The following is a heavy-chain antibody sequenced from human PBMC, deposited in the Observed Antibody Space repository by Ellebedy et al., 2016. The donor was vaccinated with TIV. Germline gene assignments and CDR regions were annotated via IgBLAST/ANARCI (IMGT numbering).Heavy chain of an antibody. CDR1: GFTFSSYS. V-gene: IGHV3-21*01. Sequence: GESLKISCAASGFTFSSYSMNWVRQAPGKGLEWVSSISSSSSYIYYADSVKGRFTISRDNAKNSLYLQMNSLRAEDTAVYYCARDPNGVVPECDYWGQGTLVTVSS. CDR2: ISSSSSYI. D-gene: IGHD3-3*01. CDR3: ARDPNGVVPECDY. J-gene: IGHJ4*02.